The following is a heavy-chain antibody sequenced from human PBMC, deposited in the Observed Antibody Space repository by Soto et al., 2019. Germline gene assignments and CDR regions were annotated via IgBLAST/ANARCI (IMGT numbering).Heavy chain of an antibody. CDR3: ARENLGAAAGAFDY. Sequence: PGGSLRLSCAASGFTFCSYAMHWVRQAPGKGLEWVAVISYDGSNKYYADSVKGRFTISRDNSKNTLYLQMNSLRAEDTAVYYCARENLGAAAGAFDYWGQGTLVTVSS. CDR1: GFTFCSYA. V-gene: IGHV3-30-3*01. J-gene: IGHJ4*02. CDR2: ISYDGSNK. D-gene: IGHD6-13*01.